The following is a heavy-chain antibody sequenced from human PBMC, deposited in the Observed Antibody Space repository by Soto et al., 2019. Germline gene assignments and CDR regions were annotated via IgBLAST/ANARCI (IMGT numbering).Heavy chain of an antibody. D-gene: IGHD2-2*01. V-gene: IGHV1-2*04. CDR2: INPNSGGT. CDR3: ARVGYCSSTSCYGDDAFDI. J-gene: IGHJ3*02. CDR1: GYTFTGYY. Sequence: QVQLVQSGAEVKKPGASVKVSCKASGYTFTGYYMHWVRQAPGQGLEWMGWINPNSGGTNYAQKLQGWVTMTSDTYISTAYMELSRLRSDDTAVYYCARVGYCSSTSCYGDDAFDIWGQGTMVTVSS.